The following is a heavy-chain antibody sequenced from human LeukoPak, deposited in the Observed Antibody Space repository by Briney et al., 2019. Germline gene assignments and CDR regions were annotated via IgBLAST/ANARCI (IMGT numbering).Heavy chain of an antibody. CDR2: IYYSGST. CDR1: GGSISSYY. V-gene: IGHV4-59*01. CDR3: ARLDKSYGSGSSYYMDV. J-gene: IGHJ6*03. Sequence: PSETLSLTCTVSGGSISSYYWSWIRQPPGKGLEWIGYIYYSGSTNYNPSLKSRVTISVDTSKNQFSLKLSSVTAADTAVYYCARLDKSYGSGSSYYMDVWGKGTTVTISS. D-gene: IGHD3-10*01.